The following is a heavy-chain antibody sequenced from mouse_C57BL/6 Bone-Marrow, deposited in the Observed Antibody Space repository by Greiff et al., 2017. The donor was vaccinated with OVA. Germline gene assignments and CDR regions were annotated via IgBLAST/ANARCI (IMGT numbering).Heavy chain of an antibody. CDR1: GYTFTSYW. J-gene: IGHJ3*01. V-gene: IGHV1-72*01. CDR2: IDPNSGGT. CDR3: AKSDYYGYDAWCAY. D-gene: IGHD2-2*01. Sequence: QVQLQQPGAELVKPGASVKLSCKASGYTFTSYWMHWVKQRPGRGLEWIGRIDPNSGGTTYNEQFTSTATLTVDKPSSTAYMQLSSLTSEDAAVYYWAKSDYYGYDAWCAYWGQGTLVTVSA.